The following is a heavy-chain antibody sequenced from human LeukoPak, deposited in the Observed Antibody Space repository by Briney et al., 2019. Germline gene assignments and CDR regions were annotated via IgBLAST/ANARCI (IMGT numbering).Heavy chain of an antibody. V-gene: IGHV1-24*01. CDR3: ATDRAISMVRIFDY. CDR2: FDPEDGET. CDR1: GYTLTELS. D-gene: IGHD3-10*01. J-gene: IGHJ4*02. Sequence: ASVKVSCTVSGYTLTELSMHWVRQAPGKGLEGGGGFDPEDGETIYAQKFQGRVTMTEDTSTDTAYMDLSSLRSEDTAVYYCATDRAISMVRIFDYWGQGTLVTVSS.